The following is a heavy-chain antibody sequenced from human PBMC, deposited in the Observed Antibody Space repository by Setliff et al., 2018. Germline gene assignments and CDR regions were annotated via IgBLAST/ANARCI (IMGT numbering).Heavy chain of an antibody. CDR1: GDSISSGDYF. CDR3: AREVGTSTSSDAFDV. V-gene: IGHV4-30-4*08. CDR2: IYHSGSA. D-gene: IGHD1-26*01. Sequence: PSETLSLTCTVSGDSISSGDYFWSWIRQPPGKGLEWIAYIYHSGSAYYNPSLKSRVTMSVDTSKNQFSLHLTSVTAADTAVYYCAREVGTSTSSDAFDVLGQGMMVTVSS. J-gene: IGHJ3*01.